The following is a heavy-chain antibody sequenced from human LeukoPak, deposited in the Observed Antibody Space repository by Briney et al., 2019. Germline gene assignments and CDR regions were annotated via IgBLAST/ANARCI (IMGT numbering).Heavy chain of an antibody. J-gene: IGHJ4*02. Sequence: SSETLSLTCTVSGASISGYYWSWIRQPAGKGLEWIGRIYTTGSTNYSPSLKSRVTISVDTSKNQFSLRLNSVTAADTAVYYCARTLGNYFDYWGQGTLVTVSS. CDR1: GASISGYY. CDR3: ARTLGNYFDY. CDR2: IYTTGST. V-gene: IGHV4-4*07. D-gene: IGHD1-26*01.